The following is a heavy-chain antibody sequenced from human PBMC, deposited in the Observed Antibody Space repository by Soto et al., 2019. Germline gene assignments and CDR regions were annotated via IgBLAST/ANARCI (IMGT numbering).Heavy chain of an antibody. V-gene: IGHV4-30-2*05. Sequence: SETLSLTCAVSGGSISSGGYSWSWIRQPPGKGLEWIGYIYHSGSTYYNPSLKSRVTMTSDTSTSTVHMELGSLTSEDTAVYYCARGGGIVVVTAPYDHWGQGTLVTV. J-gene: IGHJ4*02. CDR1: GGSISSGGYS. D-gene: IGHD2-21*02. CDR2: IYHSGST. CDR3: ARGGGIVVVTAPYDH.